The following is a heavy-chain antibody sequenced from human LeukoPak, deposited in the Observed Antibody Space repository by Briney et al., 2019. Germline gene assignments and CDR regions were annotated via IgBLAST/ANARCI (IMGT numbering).Heavy chain of an antibody. J-gene: IGHJ4*02. CDR1: GGSFSGYY. CDR2: INHSGST. V-gene: IGHV4-34*01. D-gene: IGHD3-3*01. CDR3: ARHELAIFGVVTSFDY. Sequence: SETLSLTCAVYGGSFSGYYWSWIRQPPGKGLEWIGEINHSGSTNYNPSLKSRVTISVDTSKNQFSLKLSSVTAADTAVYYCARHELAIFGVVTSFDYWGQGTLVTVSS.